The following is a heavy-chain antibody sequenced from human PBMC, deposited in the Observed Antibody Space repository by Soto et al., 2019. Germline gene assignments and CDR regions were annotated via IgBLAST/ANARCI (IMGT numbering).Heavy chain of an antibody. CDR2: MWYDGTNK. CDR1: GFTFRIYS. J-gene: IGHJ3*02. CDR3: ARDATFGTKGGSFDI. Sequence: LRLSCAASGFTFRIYSMHWARQSPGKGLEWVAVMWYDGTNKYYEESVKGRFTISRDNSENTLYLQMNSLRVEDTAVYYCARDATFGTKGGSFDIWGHGTLVTVSS. V-gene: IGHV3-33*01. D-gene: IGHD3-16*01.